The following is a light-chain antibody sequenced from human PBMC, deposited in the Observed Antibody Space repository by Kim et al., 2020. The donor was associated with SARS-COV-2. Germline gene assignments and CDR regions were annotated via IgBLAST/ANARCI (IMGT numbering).Light chain of an antibody. CDR3: QHYNNWPEYT. Sequence: SPGERASLPCRASQSVYSNLAWYQQKPGQAPRLLFYGASTRAPGVPARFSGSGSGTEFTLTISSLQSEDFAVYYCQHYNNWPEYTFGQGTKLEI. V-gene: IGKV3-15*01. CDR2: GAS. CDR1: QSVYSN. J-gene: IGKJ2*01.